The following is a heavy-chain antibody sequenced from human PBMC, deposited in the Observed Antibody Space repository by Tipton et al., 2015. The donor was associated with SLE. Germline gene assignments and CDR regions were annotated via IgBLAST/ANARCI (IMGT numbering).Heavy chain of an antibody. CDR2: IYYRGSI. CDR3: ASYIAVAGTEKFDY. CDR1: GGDISSRDYF. V-gene: IGHV4-39*01. Sequence: TLSLTCTDSGGDISSRDYFWGWIRQPPGKGLEWIGSIYYRGSIYHNPSLKSRVSISVDPSNNQFSLRLSSVTAADTAVYYCASYIAVAGTEKFDYWGQGTLVTVSS. J-gene: IGHJ4*02. D-gene: IGHD6-19*01.